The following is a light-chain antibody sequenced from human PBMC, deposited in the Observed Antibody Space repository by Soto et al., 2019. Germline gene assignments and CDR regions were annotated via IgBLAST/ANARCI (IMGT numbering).Light chain of an antibody. Sequence: QSVLAQPASVSGSPGQSITISCSGTSGDVGGYNYVSWYQQHPGKAPKLMLYEVSNRPSGVSNRFSGSKSGKTASLTISGLQAEDEADYYCSSYRASSTPYVFGTGTKLTVL. CDR1: SGDVGGYNY. CDR2: EVS. V-gene: IGLV2-14*01. J-gene: IGLJ1*01. CDR3: SSYRASSTPYV.